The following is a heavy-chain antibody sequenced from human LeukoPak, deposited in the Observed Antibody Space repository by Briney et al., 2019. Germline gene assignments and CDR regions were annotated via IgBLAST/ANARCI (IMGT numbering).Heavy chain of an antibody. Sequence: SVKVSCKASGGTFSSYAISWVRQAPGQGLEWMGGIIPIFGTANYAQKFQGRVTITTDESTSTAYMELSSLRSEDTAVYYCARSRLEYSSSARYYYYYMDVWGKGTTVTVSS. CDR3: ARSRLEYSSSARYYYYYMDV. CDR1: GGTFSSYA. V-gene: IGHV1-69*05. J-gene: IGHJ6*03. CDR2: IIPIFGTA. D-gene: IGHD6-6*01.